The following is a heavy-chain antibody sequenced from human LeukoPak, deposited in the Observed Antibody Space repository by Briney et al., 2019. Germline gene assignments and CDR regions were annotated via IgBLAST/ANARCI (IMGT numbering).Heavy chain of an antibody. Sequence: GGSLRLSCAASGFTVSRNYMSWVRQAPGKGLEWVSVIYSGGSTYYADSVKGRFTISRDNSKNTLYLQMNSLRAEDTAVYYCALGRRWIALDYWGQGTLVTVSS. CDR1: GFTVSRNY. V-gene: IGHV3-66*01. D-gene: IGHD4-23*01. CDR3: ALGRRWIALDY. CDR2: IYSGGST. J-gene: IGHJ4*02.